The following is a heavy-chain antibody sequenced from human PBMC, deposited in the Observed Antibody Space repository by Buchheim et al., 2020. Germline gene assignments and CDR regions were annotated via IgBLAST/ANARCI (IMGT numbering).Heavy chain of an antibody. CDR3: SRGAGELELRTMDV. Sequence: EVQLVESGGGLVEPGGSLRLSCAASGFTFSNYEMHWVRQVIGKGLEWVSTIGVGGDTYYPGSVKCRFPISRENAKNSLYLQMNSLRAGDTAVYYCSRGAGELELRTMDVWGQGTT. D-gene: IGHD1-7*01. CDR1: GFTFSNYE. CDR2: IGVGGDT. J-gene: IGHJ6*02. V-gene: IGHV3-13*04.